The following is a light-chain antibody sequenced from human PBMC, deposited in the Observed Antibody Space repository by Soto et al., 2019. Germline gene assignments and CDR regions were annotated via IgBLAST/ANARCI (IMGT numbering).Light chain of an antibody. V-gene: IGKV3-15*01. CDR3: QQYNSWPLT. CDR2: GAY. Sequence: EVVMTQSPATLSVSPGERATLSCRASQSVSSKLAWYQQKPGQAPRLLIYGAYTRATGIPARFSGSGSGTEFTLTISSLQSEDFAVYYCQQYNSWPLTFGGGTNVDIK. J-gene: IGKJ4*01. CDR1: QSVSSK.